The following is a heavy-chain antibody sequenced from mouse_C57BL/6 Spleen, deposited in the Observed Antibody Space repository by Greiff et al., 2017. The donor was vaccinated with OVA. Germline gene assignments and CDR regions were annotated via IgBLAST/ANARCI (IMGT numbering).Heavy chain of an antibody. CDR1: GYTFTDYN. CDR2: INPNNGGT. V-gene: IGHV1-18*01. D-gene: IGHD1-1*01. CDR3: ARSITTWRAMDY. Sequence: EVKLQESGPELVKPGASVKIPCKASGYTFTDYNMDWVKQSHGKSLEWIGDINPNNGGTIYNQKFKGKATLTVDKSSSTAYMELRSLTSEDTAVYYCARSITTWRAMDYWGQGTSVTVSS. J-gene: IGHJ4*01.